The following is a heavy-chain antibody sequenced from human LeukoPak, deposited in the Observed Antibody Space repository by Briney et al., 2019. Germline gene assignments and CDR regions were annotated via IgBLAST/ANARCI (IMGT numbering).Heavy chain of an antibody. D-gene: IGHD5-24*01. CDR2: IYYAGST. Sequence: SETLSLTCTVSGGSINSYYWSWIRQPPGKGLEWIGYIYYAGSTNYNPSLKSRITISLDTSKNQFSLKLTSITAADTAVYYCARVRGGTYNHYFDYWGQGTLVTVSS. J-gene: IGHJ4*02. V-gene: IGHV4-59*01. CDR3: ARVRGGTYNHYFDY. CDR1: GGSINSYY.